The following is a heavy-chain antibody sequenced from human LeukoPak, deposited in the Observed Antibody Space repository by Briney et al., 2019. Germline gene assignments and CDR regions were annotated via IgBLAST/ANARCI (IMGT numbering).Heavy chain of an antibody. CDR2: ISGSGGTT. CDR1: GFTFSSYA. D-gene: IGHD6-13*01. V-gene: IGHV3-23*01. J-gene: IGHJ4*02. CDR3: ARASSSWYYFDY. Sequence: PGGSLRLSCAASGFTFSSYAMNWVRQAPGKGLEWVSTISGSGGTTYYADSVKGRFTISRDNSKNTLYLQINSLRAEDTALYYCARASSSWYYFDYWGQGTLVTVSS.